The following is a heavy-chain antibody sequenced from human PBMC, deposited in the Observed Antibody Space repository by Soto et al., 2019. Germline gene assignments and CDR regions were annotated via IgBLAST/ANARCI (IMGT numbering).Heavy chain of an antibody. Sequence: GGSLRLSCAASGFTISSYAMSWVRQAPGKGREWVSAISGSGGSTYYADSVKGRFTISRDNSKNTLYLQMNSLRAEDTAVYYCAKEVRYFDLGPFDYWGQGTLVTVSS. D-gene: IGHD3-9*01. J-gene: IGHJ4*02. CDR2: ISGSGGST. V-gene: IGHV3-23*01. CDR1: GFTISSYA. CDR3: AKEVRYFDLGPFDY.